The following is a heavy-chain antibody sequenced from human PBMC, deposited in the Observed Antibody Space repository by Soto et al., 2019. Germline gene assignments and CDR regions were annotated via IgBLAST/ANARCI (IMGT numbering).Heavy chain of an antibody. CDR2: IDPSDSYT. D-gene: IGHD6-19*01. CDR1: GYSFTSYW. V-gene: IGHV5-10-1*01. CDR3: ARARAVAGTYYYYGMDV. J-gene: IGHJ6*02. Sequence: PGESLKISCKGSGYSFTSYWISWVRQMPGKGLEWMGRIDPSDSYTNYSPSFQGHVTISADKSISTAYLQWSSLKASDTAMYYCARARAVAGTYYYYGMDVWGQGTTVTVSS.